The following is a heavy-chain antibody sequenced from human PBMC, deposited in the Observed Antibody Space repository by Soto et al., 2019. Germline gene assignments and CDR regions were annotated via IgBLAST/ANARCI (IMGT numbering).Heavy chain of an antibody. Sequence: GGSLRLSCAASGFTFSSYGMHWVRQAPGKGLEWVAVISYDGSNKYYADSVKGRFTISRDNSKNTPYLQMNSLRAEDTAVYYCAKDMSQPDYYYYGMDVWGQGT. CDR3: AKDMSQPDYYYYGMDV. J-gene: IGHJ6*02. CDR2: ISYDGSNK. V-gene: IGHV3-30*18. D-gene: IGHD3-10*02. CDR1: GFTFSSYG.